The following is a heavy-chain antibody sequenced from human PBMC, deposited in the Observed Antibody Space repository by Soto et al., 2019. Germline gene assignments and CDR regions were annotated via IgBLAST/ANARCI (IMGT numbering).Heavy chain of an antibody. V-gene: IGHV1-18*01. CDR3: ARPTDFYYYAMDA. J-gene: IGHJ6*02. Sequence: QVQLVQSGADVKKPGASVKVSCKASGYTFTSFGINWVRQAPGQGLEWMGWISGYNGNTNYAQNIQDRVTMTRDTSTSTAYRELRSLRSDDTAVYYCARPTDFYYYAMDAWGQGTTVTVSS. CDR2: ISGYNGNT. CDR1: GYTFTSFG.